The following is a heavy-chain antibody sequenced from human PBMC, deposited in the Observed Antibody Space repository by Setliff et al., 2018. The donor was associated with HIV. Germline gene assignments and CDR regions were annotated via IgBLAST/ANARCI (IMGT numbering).Heavy chain of an antibody. CDR2: ITNTGSST. CDR1: GFTFSDYY. V-gene: IGHV3-11*06. Sequence: GGSLRLSCAASGFTFSDYYLNWFRLAPGKGLEWISHITNTGSSTNYADSVKGRFTISRDNAKNTLYLQMNSLRAEDTAVYYCARYGGTVTREFDFWGQGTLVTVSS. CDR3: ARYGGTVTREFDF. J-gene: IGHJ4*02. D-gene: IGHD4-17*01.